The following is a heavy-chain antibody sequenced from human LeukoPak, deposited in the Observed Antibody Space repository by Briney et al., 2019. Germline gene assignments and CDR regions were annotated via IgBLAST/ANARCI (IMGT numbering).Heavy chain of an antibody. V-gene: IGHV4-31*03. CDR2: IYYSGST. CDR1: GGSISSGGYY. J-gene: IGHJ4*02. Sequence: SETLSLTCTVSGGSISSGGYYWSWIRQHPGKGLEWIGYIYYSGSTYYNLSLKSRVTISVDTSKNQFSLKLSSVTAADTAVYYCARVPIPPHCSSTSCYSIDYWGQGTLVTVSS. CDR3: ARVPIPPHCSSTSCYSIDY. D-gene: IGHD2-2*01.